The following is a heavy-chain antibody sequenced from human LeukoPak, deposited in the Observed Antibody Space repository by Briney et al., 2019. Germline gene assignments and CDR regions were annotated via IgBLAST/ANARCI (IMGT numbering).Heavy chain of an antibody. CDR3: ARGRRDGDYGDIPIDY. CDR1: GGSISSYY. CDR2: IYYSGST. D-gene: IGHD4-17*01. V-gene: IGHV4-59*01. J-gene: IGHJ4*02. Sequence: SETLSLACTVSGGSISSYYWSWIRQPPGKGLERIGYIYYSGSTNYNPSLKSRVTISVDTSKNQFSLKLSSVTAADAAVYYCARGRRDGDYGDIPIDYWGQGTLVTVSS.